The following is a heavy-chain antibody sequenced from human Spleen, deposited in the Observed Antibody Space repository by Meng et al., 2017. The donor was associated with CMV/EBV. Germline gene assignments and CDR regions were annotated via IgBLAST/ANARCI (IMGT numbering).Heavy chain of an antibody. D-gene: IGHD3-3*01. CDR1: GFTFSSYS. CDR3: AKEGSFGMPPYNYGLDV. CDR2: IYSGGVR. V-gene: IGHV3-NL1*01. Sequence: GGSLRLSCAASGFTFSSYSMNWVRQAPGKGLEWVSLIYSGGVRYYAESVKGRFTISRDNFKNTVYLQMNSLRAEDTAVYYCAKEGSFGMPPYNYGLDVWGQGTTVTVSS. J-gene: IGHJ6*02.